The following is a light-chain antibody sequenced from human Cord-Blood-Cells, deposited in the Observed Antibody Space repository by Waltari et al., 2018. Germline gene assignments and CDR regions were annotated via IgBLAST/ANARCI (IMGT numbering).Light chain of an antibody. V-gene: IGLV2-23*01. CDR1: SSDVGGYNL. Sequence: SALTQPASVSGSPGQSITLSCTGTSSDVGGYNLVSWYQQHPGKAPKPMIYEGSKRPSGVSNRFSGSKSGNTASLTISGLQAEDEADYYCCSYAGSSTWVFGGGTKLTVL. CDR2: EGS. CDR3: CSYAGSSTWV. J-gene: IGLJ3*02.